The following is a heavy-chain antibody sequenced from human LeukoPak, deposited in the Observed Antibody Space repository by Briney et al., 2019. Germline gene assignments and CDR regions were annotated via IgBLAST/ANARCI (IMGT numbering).Heavy chain of an antibody. Sequence: ASVKVSCKASGYTFTGYYMHWVRQAPGQGLEWMGWINPNSGGTNYAQKFQGRVTMTRDTSISTAYMELSRLRSDDTAVYYCARAPKLYYEIVTGYHPHWFDPWGQGTLVTVSS. V-gene: IGHV1-2*02. D-gene: IGHD3-9*01. CDR3: ARAPKLYYEIVTGYHPHWFDP. CDR2: INPNSGGT. CDR1: GYTFTGYY. J-gene: IGHJ5*02.